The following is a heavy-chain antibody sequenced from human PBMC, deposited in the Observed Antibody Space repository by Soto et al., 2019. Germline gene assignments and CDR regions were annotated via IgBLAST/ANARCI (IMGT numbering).Heavy chain of an antibody. CDR2: INPSGGST. CDR3: ARALPDIVVVPAAIPPEEWFDP. Sequence: AASVKVSCKASGYTFTSYYMHWVRQAPGQGLEWMGIINPSGGSTSYAQKFQGRVTMTRDTSTSTVYMELSSLRSEDTAVYYCARALPDIVVVPAAIPPEEWFDPWGQGTLVTVSS. CDR1: GYTFTSYY. J-gene: IGHJ5*02. V-gene: IGHV1-46*01. D-gene: IGHD2-2*01.